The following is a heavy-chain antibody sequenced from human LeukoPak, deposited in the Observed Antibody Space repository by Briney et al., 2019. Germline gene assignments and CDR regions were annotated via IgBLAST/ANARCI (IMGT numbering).Heavy chain of an antibody. J-gene: IGHJ4*02. Sequence: SETLSLTCTVSGGSISSYYWSWIRQPPGKGLEWIGYIYYSGSTNYNPSLKSRVTISVDTSKNQFSLKLSSVTAADTPVYYCARAPRHGYSSSWFDYWGQGTLVTVSS. CDR3: ARAPRHGYSSSWFDY. CDR1: GGSISSYY. V-gene: IGHV4-59*01. D-gene: IGHD6-13*01. CDR2: IYYSGST.